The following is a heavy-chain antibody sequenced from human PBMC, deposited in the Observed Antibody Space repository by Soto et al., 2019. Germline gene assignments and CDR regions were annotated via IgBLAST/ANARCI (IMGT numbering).Heavy chain of an antibody. CDR3: ARALYSSSYYFDY. V-gene: IGHV4-31*03. J-gene: IGHJ4*02. CDR2: IYYSGST. D-gene: IGHD6-13*01. CDR1: GGSISSGGYY. Sequence: PSETLSLTCTVSGGSISSGGYYWSWIRQHPGKGLEWIGYIYYSGSTYYNPSLKSRVTISVDTSKNQFSLKLSSVTAADTAVYYCARALYSSSYYFDYWGQGTLVTSPQ.